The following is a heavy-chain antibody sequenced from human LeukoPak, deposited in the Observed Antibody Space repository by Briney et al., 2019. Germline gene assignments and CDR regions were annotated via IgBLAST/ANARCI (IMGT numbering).Heavy chain of an antibody. CDR2: IKQDGGAK. J-gene: IGHJ4*02. CDR1: GFTFSSYW. Sequence: PXGSLRLSCAASGFTFSSYWMSWVRQAPGKGLEWVATIKQDGGAKYYVDSVKGRFTISRDNAKNSLYLQMNSLRAEVTAVYYCARDDRDSSGYPAPDYWGQGTLVAVSS. V-gene: IGHV3-7*05. D-gene: IGHD3-22*01. CDR3: ARDDRDSSGYPAPDY.